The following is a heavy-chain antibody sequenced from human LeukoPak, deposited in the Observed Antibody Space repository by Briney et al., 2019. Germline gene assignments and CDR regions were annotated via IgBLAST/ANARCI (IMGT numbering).Heavy chain of an antibody. V-gene: IGHV3-74*01. D-gene: IGHD6-19*01. CDR3: ARDSSSGWYN. J-gene: IGHJ4*02. Sequence: GGSLRLSCAASGFTFSSHWMHWVRQAPGKGLVWVSRINDDGSTTNYADSVKGRFTISRDNAKNTLYLQMNSLRAEDTAVYYCARDSSSGWYNWGQGTLVTVSS. CDR2: INDDGSTT. CDR1: GFTFSSHW.